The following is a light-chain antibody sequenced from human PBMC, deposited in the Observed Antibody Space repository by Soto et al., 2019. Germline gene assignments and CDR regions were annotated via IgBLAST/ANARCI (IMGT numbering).Light chain of an antibody. CDR2: CAS. Sequence: EIVLTQSPGTLSLSPGERATLSCRASQSVNNRYLAWYQQIPGQAPRLVIFCASSRATGIPDRFSGSGSGTDFTLTISRLEPEDFAVYYCQQHGRSPGVTFGGGTKVEIK. CDR3: QQHGRSPGVT. CDR1: QSVNNRY. V-gene: IGKV3-20*01. J-gene: IGKJ4*01.